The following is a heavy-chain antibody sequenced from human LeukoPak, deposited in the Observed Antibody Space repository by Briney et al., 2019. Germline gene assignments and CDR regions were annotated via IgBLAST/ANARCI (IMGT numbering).Heavy chain of an antibody. J-gene: IGHJ5*02. CDR1: GFTFSTYE. CDR2: ISSSGSII. CDR3: ARGGITIFGVVGHSWFDP. Sequence: AGGSLRLSCAASGFTFSTYEMNWVSQAPGKGLEWVSYISSSGSIIYYADSVKGRFTISRDNAKNSMYLQMDSLRAEDTAVYYCARGGITIFGVVGHSWFDPWGQGTLVTVSS. D-gene: IGHD3-3*01. V-gene: IGHV3-48*03.